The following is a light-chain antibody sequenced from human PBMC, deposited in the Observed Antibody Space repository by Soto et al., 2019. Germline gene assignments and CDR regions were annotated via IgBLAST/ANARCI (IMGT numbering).Light chain of an antibody. CDR3: QQSYSTFT. V-gene: IGKV1-39*01. CDR1: QSISSY. Sequence: DIQMTQSPSSLSASVGDRVTITCRASQSISSYLNWYQQKPGKAPKRLIYAASSLQSGVPSRFSRSGSGTAFTLTISSLHPEDFATYDWQQSYSTFTFGPRTKVYIK. CDR2: AAS. J-gene: IGKJ3*01.